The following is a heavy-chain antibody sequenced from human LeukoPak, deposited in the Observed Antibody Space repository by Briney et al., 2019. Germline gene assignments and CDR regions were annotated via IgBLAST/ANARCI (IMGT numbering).Heavy chain of an antibody. Sequence: PGGSLRLSCAASGFTFSSYAMSWVRQAPGKGLEWVSAISGSGGSTYYADSVKGRFTISRDNAKNSLYLQMNSLRAEDTAVYYCARDEVGAYDAFDIWGQGTMVTVSS. J-gene: IGHJ3*02. V-gene: IGHV3-23*01. D-gene: IGHD1-26*01. CDR2: ISGSGGST. CDR3: ARDEVGAYDAFDI. CDR1: GFTFSSYA.